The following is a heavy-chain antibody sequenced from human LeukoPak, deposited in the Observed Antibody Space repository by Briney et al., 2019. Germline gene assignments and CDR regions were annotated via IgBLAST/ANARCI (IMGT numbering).Heavy chain of an antibody. Sequence: GGSLRLSCAASGFTFSSYAMSWVRQAPGKGLEWVSAISGSGGSTYYADSVKGRFTISRDNSKNTLYPQMNSLRAEDTAVYYCAKGGGDYDLGSFDYWGQGTLVTVSS. CDR2: ISGSGGST. CDR3: AKGGGDYDLGSFDY. D-gene: IGHD4-17*01. CDR1: GFTFSSYA. J-gene: IGHJ4*02. V-gene: IGHV3-23*01.